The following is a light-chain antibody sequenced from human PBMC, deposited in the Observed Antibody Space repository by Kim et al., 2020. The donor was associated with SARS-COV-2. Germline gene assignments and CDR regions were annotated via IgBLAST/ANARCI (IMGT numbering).Light chain of an antibody. CDR1: QSVRSW. J-gene: IGKJ1*01. Sequence: DTQMTQSPSILSASVGDRVTITCRASQSVRSWLAWYQQKPGKAPKLLIYKASTLESGVPSRFGGSGSGTEFTLTISSLQPDDFATYYCQQYNTYSPWTFGQGTRVDI. V-gene: IGKV1-5*03. CDR3: QQYNTYSPWT. CDR2: KAS.